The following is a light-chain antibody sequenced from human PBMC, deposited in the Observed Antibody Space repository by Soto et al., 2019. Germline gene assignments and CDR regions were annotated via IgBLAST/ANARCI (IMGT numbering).Light chain of an antibody. CDR2: GAS. CDR1: QSVSSH. J-gene: IGKJ1*01. Sequence: EIELTQSPATLSLSPGERATLSCRASQSVSSHLAWFQQKPGQTPRLLIYGASGRATGIPDRFSGSGSGTDFTLTISTLEPEDFAVYYCQQYHTSPVTFGQGTKGDIK. CDR3: QQYHTSPVT. V-gene: IGKV3-20*01.